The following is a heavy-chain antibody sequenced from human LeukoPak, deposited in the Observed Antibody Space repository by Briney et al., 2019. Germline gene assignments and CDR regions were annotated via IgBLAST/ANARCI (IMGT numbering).Heavy chain of an antibody. CDR1: GGSITNRIYF. J-gene: IGHJ4*02. D-gene: IGHD3-9*01. V-gene: IGHV4-39*02. Sequence: PSETLSLTCTVSGGSITNRIYFWGWIRQPPGKGLEWIGTISYSGTTYYNPSLKSRVTISVDTSNNHFSLKLRSVTAADTAVYYCVLLRNFDWLLSYYFDYWGQGILVTVSS. CDR2: ISYSGTT. CDR3: VLLRNFDWLLSYYFDY.